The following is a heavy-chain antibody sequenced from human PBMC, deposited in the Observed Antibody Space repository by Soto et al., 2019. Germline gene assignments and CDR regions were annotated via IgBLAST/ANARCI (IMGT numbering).Heavy chain of an antibody. CDR2: FDPEDGET. CDR1: GYTLTELS. V-gene: IGHV1-24*01. Sequence: ASVKVSCKVSGYTLTELSMHWVRQAPGKGLEWMGGFDPEDGETIYAQKFQGRVTMTEDTSTDTAYMELSSLRSEDTAVYYCASVGLDIVVVPAAMALDNWFDHWGQGTLVTVSS. J-gene: IGHJ5*02. D-gene: IGHD2-2*03. CDR3: ASVGLDIVVVPAAMALDNWFDH.